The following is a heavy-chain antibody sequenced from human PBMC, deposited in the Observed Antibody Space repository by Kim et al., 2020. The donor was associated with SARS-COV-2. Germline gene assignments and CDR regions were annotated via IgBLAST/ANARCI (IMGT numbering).Heavy chain of an antibody. D-gene: IGHD2-15*01. CDR1: GGSISSSSYY. V-gene: IGHV4-39*01. J-gene: IGHJ4*02. CDR2: IYYSGST. CDR3: ARLTDSRGFDY. Sequence: SETPSLTCTVSGGSISSSSYYWGWIRQPPGKGLEWIGSIYYSGSTYYNPSLKSRVTISVDTSKNQFSLKLSSVTAADTAVYYCARLTDSRGFDYWGQGTLVTVSS.